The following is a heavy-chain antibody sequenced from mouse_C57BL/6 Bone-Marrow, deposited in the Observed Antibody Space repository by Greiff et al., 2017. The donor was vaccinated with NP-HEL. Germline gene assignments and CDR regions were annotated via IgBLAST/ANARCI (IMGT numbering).Heavy chain of an antibody. CDR2: ILPSIGRT. D-gene: IGHD1-1*01. Sequence: VQLQESGSELRRPGSSVKLSCKDFDSEVFPIAYMSWVRQKPGHGFEWIGGILPSIGRTIYGEKFEDKVTLDADTLSNTAYLELNSLTSEDSAIDYCARRVLRSFFDVWGTGTTVTVSS. CDR1: DSEVFPIAY. V-gene: IGHV15-2*01. CDR3: ARRVLRSFFDV. J-gene: IGHJ1*03.